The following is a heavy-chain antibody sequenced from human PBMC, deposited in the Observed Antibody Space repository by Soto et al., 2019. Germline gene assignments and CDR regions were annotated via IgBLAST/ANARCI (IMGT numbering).Heavy chain of an antibody. Sequence: QVQLQESGPGLVKPSHTLSLTCTVSGGSISSGGYYWSWIRQHPGKGLEWIGYIYYSGSTYYNPSLKSRVTRSVDTSKNQFSLKLSSVTAAYTAVYYCARVDTAMVGDAFDIWGQGTMVTVSS. J-gene: IGHJ3*02. CDR3: ARVDTAMVGDAFDI. CDR2: IYYSGST. V-gene: IGHV4-31*03. CDR1: GGSISSGGYY. D-gene: IGHD5-18*01.